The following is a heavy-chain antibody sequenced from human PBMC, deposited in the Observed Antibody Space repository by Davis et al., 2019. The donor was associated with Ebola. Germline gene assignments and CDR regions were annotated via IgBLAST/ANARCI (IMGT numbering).Heavy chain of an antibody. V-gene: IGHV4-34*01. J-gene: IGHJ3*02. CDR3: ARPPNYFDAFDI. Sequence: MPSETLSLTCAVYGGSFSGYYWSWIRQPPGKGLEWIGEINHSGSTNYNPSLKSRVTISVDTSKNQFSLKLSSVTAADTAVYYCARPPNYFDAFDIWGQGTMVTVSS. CDR2: INHSGST. D-gene: IGHD3-10*01. CDR1: GGSFSGYY.